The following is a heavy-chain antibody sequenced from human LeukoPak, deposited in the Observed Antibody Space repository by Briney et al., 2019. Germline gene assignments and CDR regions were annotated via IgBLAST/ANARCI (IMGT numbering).Heavy chain of an antibody. CDR1: GGSISSYY. Sequence: SETLSLTCTVSGGSISSYYWSWIRQPPGKGLEWIGYIYYSGSTNYNPSLKSRVTISVDTSKNQFSLKLSSVTAADTAVYYCARGVHIAAAQYGYWGQGTLVTVSS. CDR3: ARGVHIAAAQYGY. J-gene: IGHJ4*02. D-gene: IGHD6-13*01. V-gene: IGHV4-59*01. CDR2: IYYSGST.